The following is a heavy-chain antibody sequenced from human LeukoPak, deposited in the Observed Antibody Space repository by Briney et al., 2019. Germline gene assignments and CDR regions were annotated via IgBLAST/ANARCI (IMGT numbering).Heavy chain of an antibody. Sequence: SETLSLTCAVYGGSFSGYYWSWIRQPPGKGLEWIGEINHSGSTNYNLSLKSRVTISVDTSKNQFSLKLSSVTAADTAVYYCARVRSGYYYGNNWFDPWGQGTLVTVSS. V-gene: IGHV4-34*01. CDR2: INHSGST. CDR3: ARVRSGYYYGNNWFDP. J-gene: IGHJ5*02. D-gene: IGHD3-22*01. CDR1: GGSFSGYY.